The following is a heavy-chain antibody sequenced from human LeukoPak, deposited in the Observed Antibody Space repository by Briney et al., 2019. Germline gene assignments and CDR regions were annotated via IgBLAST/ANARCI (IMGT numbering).Heavy chain of an antibody. Sequence: GESLKISCKGSGYSFTSYWIGWVRQLPGKGLEWRGVIYPGDSDTRYSPSFAGQVTISADKSISTAYLQWSSLKASDTAMYYGARLPRPIVATYYFDYWGQGTLVTVSS. V-gene: IGHV5-51*01. D-gene: IGHD5-12*01. CDR2: IYPGDSDT. CDR1: GYSFTSYW. CDR3: ARLPRPIVATYYFDY. J-gene: IGHJ4*02.